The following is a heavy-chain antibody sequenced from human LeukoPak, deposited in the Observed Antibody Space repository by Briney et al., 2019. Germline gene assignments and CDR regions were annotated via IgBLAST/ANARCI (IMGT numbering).Heavy chain of an antibody. V-gene: IGHV3-23*01. J-gene: IGHJ4*02. Sequence: GGSLRLSCAASGFTFSSYAMSWVRQAPGKGLEWVSAISGSGGSTYYADSVKGRFTISRDNSRNTLYLQMNSLRAEDTALYYCAKDRYNTAMVSFDYWGQGTLVTVSS. CDR3: AKDRYNTAMVSFDY. CDR2: ISGSGGST. CDR1: GFTFSSYA. D-gene: IGHD5-18*01.